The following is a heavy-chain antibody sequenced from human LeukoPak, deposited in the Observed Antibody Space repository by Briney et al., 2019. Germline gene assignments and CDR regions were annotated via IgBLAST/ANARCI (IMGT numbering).Heavy chain of an antibody. CDR1: GYTFTSYG. CDR3: ARGLAIAAADDFDY. V-gene: IGHV1-18*01. CDR2: ISAYNGNT. Sequence: ASVKVSCKASGYTFTSYGISWVRQAPGQGLEWMGWISAYNGNTNYAQKLQGRVTMTTDTSTSTAYMELRSLRSDDTAMYYCARGLAIAAADDFDYWGQGTLVTVSS. D-gene: IGHD6-13*01. J-gene: IGHJ4*02.